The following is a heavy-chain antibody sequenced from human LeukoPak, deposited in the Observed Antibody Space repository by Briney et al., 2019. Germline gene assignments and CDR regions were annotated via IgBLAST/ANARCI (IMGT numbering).Heavy chain of an antibody. Sequence: ASETLSLTCTVSGGSISSYYWSWIRQPPGKGLEWIGYIYYSGSTNYNPSLKSRVTISVDTSKNQFSLKLSSVTAADTAVYYCAKFSVVVIAAIATTFDYWGQGALVTVSS. J-gene: IGHJ4*02. D-gene: IGHD2-15*01. CDR2: IYYSGST. V-gene: IGHV4-59*08. CDR3: AKFSVVVIAAIATTFDY. CDR1: GGSISSYY.